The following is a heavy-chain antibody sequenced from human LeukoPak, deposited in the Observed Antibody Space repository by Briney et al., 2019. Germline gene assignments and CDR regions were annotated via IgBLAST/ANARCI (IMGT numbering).Heavy chain of an antibody. CDR2: ISAYNGNT. J-gene: IGHJ4*02. CDR1: GGTFISYA. D-gene: IGHD3-16*01. CDR3: ARDYPKAYDYVRDY. V-gene: IGHV1-18*01. Sequence: SVKVSCKASGGTFISYAISWVRQAPGQGLEWMGWISAYNGNTNYAQKLQGRVTMTTDTSTSTAYMELRSLRSDDTAVYYCARDYPKAYDYVRDYWGQGTLVTVSS.